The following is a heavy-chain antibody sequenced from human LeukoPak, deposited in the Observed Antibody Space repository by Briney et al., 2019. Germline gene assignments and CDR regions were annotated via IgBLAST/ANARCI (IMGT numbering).Heavy chain of an antibody. J-gene: IGHJ4*02. CDR1: GFTFSSYA. V-gene: IGHV3-23*01. CDR3: AKVKDYGFTYFFDY. Sequence: GSLRLSCAASGFTFSSYAMSWVRQAPGKGLEWVSAISGSGSSTYDADSVKGRFTISRDNSKNTLYLQMNSLGAEDTAVYYCAKVKDYGFTYFFDYWGQGTLVTVSS. CDR2: ISGSGSST. D-gene: IGHD4-17*01.